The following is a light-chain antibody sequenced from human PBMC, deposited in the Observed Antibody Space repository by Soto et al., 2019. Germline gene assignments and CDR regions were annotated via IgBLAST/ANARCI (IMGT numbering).Light chain of an antibody. J-gene: IGKJ3*01. Sequence: EIGLTQSPGTLSLSPGERATLACRASQSVSSSYLAWYQQKPCQAPRLLIYGASSRATGIPDRFSGSGSGTDFTLTISRLEPEEFAEYYWQEYGSSLFTFGPRTQVDIK. CDR1: QSVSSSY. V-gene: IGKV3-20*01. CDR3: QEYGSSLFT. CDR2: GAS.